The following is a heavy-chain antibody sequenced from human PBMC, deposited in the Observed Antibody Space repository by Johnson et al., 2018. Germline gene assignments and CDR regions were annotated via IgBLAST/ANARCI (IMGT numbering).Heavy chain of an antibody. J-gene: IGHJ3*02. CDR2: IYYDGSNK. D-gene: IGHD2-15*01. CDR1: GFTFSSYG. V-gene: IGHV3-30*18. CDR3: AKDWCVGSCYSFDTFDI. Sequence: QVQLVQAGGGVVQPGRSLILSCAASGFTFSSYGMHWVRQAPGKGLEWVAVIYYDGSNKYYADSVKGRFTISRDNSNNTLYLQMNSLRDADTAVYYCAKDWCVGSCYSFDTFDIWGQGTMVTVSS.